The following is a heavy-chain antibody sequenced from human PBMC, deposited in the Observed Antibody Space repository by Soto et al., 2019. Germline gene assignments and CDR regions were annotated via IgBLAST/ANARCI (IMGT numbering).Heavy chain of an antibody. CDR2: IGTAGDT. CDR3: AREIGYSSSSGTLVDYGIDV. Sequence: EVQLVESGGGLVQPGGSLRLSCAASGFTFSSYDMHWVRQATGKGLEWVSAIGTAGDTYYPGSVKGRFTISRENAKNSLYLQMNSLRAGDTAVYYCAREIGYSSSSGTLVDYGIDVWGQGTTVTVSS. J-gene: IGHJ6*02. D-gene: IGHD6-6*01. CDR1: GFTFSSYD. V-gene: IGHV3-13*01.